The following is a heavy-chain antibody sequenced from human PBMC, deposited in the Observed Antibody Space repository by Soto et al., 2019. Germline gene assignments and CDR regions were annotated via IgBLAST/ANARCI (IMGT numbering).Heavy chain of an antibody. Sequence: SQTLSLTCAISGDSVSGNSAAWNWIRESPSRGLEWLGGTYYRSEWYTDYAVSVKSRITINPDTSKNQFSLQLNSVTPEDTAVYYCARFDYDFWGGYYANGMDVWGPGTTVTVSS. CDR2: TYYRSEWYT. V-gene: IGHV6-1*01. J-gene: IGHJ6*02. D-gene: IGHD3-3*01. CDR1: GDSVSGNSAA. CDR3: ARFDYDFWGGYYANGMDV.